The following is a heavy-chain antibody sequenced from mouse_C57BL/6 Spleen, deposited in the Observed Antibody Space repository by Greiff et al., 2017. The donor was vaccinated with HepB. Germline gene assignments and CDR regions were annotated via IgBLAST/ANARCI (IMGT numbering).Heavy chain of an antibody. J-gene: IGHJ2*01. CDR1: GYAFTNYL. V-gene: IGHV1-54*01. D-gene: IGHD1-1*01. CDR3: ARGGYGSSLDY. Sequence: VQGVESGAELVRPGTSVKVSCKASGYAFTNYLIEWVKQRPGQGLEWIGVINPGSGGTNYNEKFKGKATLTADKSSSTAYMQLSSLTSEDSAVYFCARGGYGSSLDYWGQGTTLTVSS. CDR2: INPGSGGT.